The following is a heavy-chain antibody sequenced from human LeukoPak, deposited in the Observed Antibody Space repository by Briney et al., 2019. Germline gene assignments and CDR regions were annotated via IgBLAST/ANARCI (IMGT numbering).Heavy chain of an antibody. D-gene: IGHD6-6*01. Sequence: ASVKVSCKASGYTFTGYYMHWVRQAPGQGLEWMGRINPNSGGTNYAQKFQGRVTMTRETSISTAYMELSRLRSDDTAVYYCARAEGPIAARTYYYYYYYMDVWGKGTTVTVSS. CDR1: GYTFTGYY. CDR3: ARAEGPIAARTYYYYYYYMDV. J-gene: IGHJ6*03. V-gene: IGHV1-2*06. CDR2: INPNSGGT.